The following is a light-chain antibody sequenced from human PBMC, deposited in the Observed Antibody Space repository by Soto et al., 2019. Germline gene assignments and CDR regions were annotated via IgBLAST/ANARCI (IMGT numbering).Light chain of an antibody. CDR3: GTWDSSLSAGV. J-gene: IGLJ3*02. V-gene: IGLV1-51*01. Sequence: QSVLTQPPSVSAAPGQKVTISCYGSSSNIGNYYVSWYQHLPGTAPKLLIYDNNKRPSGIPDRFSGSKSGTSATLGITGLQTGDEADYYCGTWDSSLSAGVFGGGTKLTVL. CDR1: SSNIGNYY. CDR2: DNN.